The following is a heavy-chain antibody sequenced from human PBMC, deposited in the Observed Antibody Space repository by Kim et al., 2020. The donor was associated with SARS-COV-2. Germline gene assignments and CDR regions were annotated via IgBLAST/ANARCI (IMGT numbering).Heavy chain of an antibody. CDR1: GDSVSSNSAA. CDR3: AREWGSSWYFTGRYRYNWCDP. V-gene: IGHV6-1*01. Sequence: SQTLSLTCAISGDSVSSNSAAWNWIRQSPSRGLEWLGRTYYRSKWYNDYAVSVKSRITINPDTSKNQFSLQLNSVTPEDTAVYYCAREWGSSWYFTGRYRYNWCDPWGQGTLVTVSS. CDR2: TYYRSKWYN. J-gene: IGHJ5*02. D-gene: IGHD6-13*01.